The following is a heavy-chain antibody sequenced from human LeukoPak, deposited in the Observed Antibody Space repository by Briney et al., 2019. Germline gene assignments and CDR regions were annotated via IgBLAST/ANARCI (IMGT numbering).Heavy chain of an antibody. J-gene: IGHJ4*02. CDR1: GGSFSSGVYY. V-gene: IGHV4-31*03. CDR3: ARGVNADLNYFDY. D-gene: IGHD2-8*01. CDR2: IYYSGGT. Sequence: PSETLSLTCTVSGGSFSSGVYYWSWIRQHPGKGLEWIGYIYYSGGTYYNPSLKSRVSISVDTSKDQFSLKLNSVTAADTAVYYCARGVNADLNYFDYWGGGTLVSVSS.